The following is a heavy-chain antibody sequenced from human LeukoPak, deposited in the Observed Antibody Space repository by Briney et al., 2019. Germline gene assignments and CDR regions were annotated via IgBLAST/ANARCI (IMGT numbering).Heavy chain of an antibody. CDR1: GDSISIYY. CDR3: ARRLRFYYFYMDV. D-gene: IGHD3-3*01. J-gene: IGHJ6*03. Sequence: SETLSLTCSVSGDSISIYYWSWIRQPPGKGLEWIGYIDHTGSTNYNPSLNSRVTISRDTAKNHFSLKLRSVTAADTAVYYCARRLRFYYFYMDVWDKGTTVTVSS. V-gene: IGHV4-59*12. CDR2: IDHTGST.